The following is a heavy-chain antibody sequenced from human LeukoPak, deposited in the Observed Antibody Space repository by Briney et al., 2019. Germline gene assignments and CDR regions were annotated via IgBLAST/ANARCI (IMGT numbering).Heavy chain of an antibody. CDR1: GFTVSSNY. Sequence: GGSLRLSCAASGFTVSSNYMTWVRQAPGKGLEWVSVIYTGGSTYYADSVKGRFTISRDNSKNTPYLQMNSLRAEDTAVYYCASPRDSSGWYYFDYWGQGTLVTVSS. J-gene: IGHJ4*02. V-gene: IGHV3-53*01. CDR3: ASPRDSSGWYYFDY. D-gene: IGHD6-19*01. CDR2: IYTGGST.